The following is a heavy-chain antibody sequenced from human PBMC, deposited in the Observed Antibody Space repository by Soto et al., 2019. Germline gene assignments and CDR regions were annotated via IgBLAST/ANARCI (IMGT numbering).Heavy chain of an antibody. CDR2: IIPISATT. V-gene: IGHV1-69*01. CDR3: ARDAGDMVRGVMGFFDY. J-gene: IGHJ4*02. D-gene: IGHD3-10*01. CDR1: GGTFSSDA. Sequence: QVHLVQSGAEVKKPGSSVKVSCKASGGTFSSDAIIWVRQAPGRGLEWMGGIIPISATTNYAQKFQGRVTITADESTSTVYMELSSLRSEDTAVYYCARDAGDMVRGVMGFFDYWGQGTLVTVSS.